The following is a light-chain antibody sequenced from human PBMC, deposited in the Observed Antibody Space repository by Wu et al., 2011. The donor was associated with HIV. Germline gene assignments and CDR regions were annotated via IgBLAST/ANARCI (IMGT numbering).Light chain of an antibody. CDR1: QSVSSPY. V-gene: IGKV3-20*01. Sequence: EIVLTQSPGTLSLSPGERATLSCRASQSVSSPYLAWYQQKPGQAPRLLIYGASTRATSIPARFSGSGSGTDFSLTISRLEPEDFAVYYCQRYGSSSYTFGGGTKVEI. J-gene: IGKJ4*01. CDR2: GAS. CDR3: QRYGSSSYT.